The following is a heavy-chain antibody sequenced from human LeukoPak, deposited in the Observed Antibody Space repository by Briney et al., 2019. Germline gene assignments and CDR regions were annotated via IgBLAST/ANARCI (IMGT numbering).Heavy chain of an antibody. J-gene: IGHJ4*02. CDR3: ARGTVRDIVVVPAAIPFDY. CDR1: GGSFSGYY. D-gene: IGHD2-2*02. Sequence: SETLSLNCDVYGGSFSGYYWSWIRQPPGEGPEWIGEINHSGSTNYNPSRKSRVTISVDTSKNQFSLKLSSVTAADTAVYYCARGTVRDIVVVPAAIPFDYWGQGTLVTVSS. V-gene: IGHV4-34*01. CDR2: INHSGST.